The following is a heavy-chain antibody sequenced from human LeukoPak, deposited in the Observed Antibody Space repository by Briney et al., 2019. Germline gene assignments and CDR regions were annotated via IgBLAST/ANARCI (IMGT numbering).Heavy chain of an antibody. CDR1: GGSISSGDYY. V-gene: IGHV4-30-4*08. CDR3: ARAAGPNCSNEPDY. J-gene: IGHJ4*02. Sequence: PSQTLSLTCTVSGGSISSGDYYWSWIRQPPGKGLVWIGYIYYSRSTYYNPSLKSRVTISVDTSKNQFSLKLSSVTAADTAVYYCARAAGPNCSNEPDYWGQGTLVTVSS. D-gene: IGHD4-11*01. CDR2: IYYSRST.